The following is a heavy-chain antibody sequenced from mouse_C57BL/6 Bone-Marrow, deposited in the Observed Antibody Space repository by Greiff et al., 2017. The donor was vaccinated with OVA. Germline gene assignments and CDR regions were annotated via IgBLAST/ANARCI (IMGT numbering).Heavy chain of an antibody. V-gene: IGHV5-6*01. CDR1: GFTFSSYG. CDR2: ISSGGSYT. J-gene: IGHJ2*01. Sequence: EVQVVESGGDLVKPGGSLKLSCAASGFTFSSYGMSWVRQTPDKRLEWVATISSGGSYTYYPDSVKGRSTITRDNAKNTLYLQLSSLKSEDTAMYYCARQGLGRLDYWGKGTTLTVAS. CDR3: ARQGLGRLDY. D-gene: IGHD4-1*01.